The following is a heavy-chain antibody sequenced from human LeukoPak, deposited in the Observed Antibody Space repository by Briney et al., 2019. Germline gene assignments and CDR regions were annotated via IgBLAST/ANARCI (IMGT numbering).Heavy chain of an antibody. CDR3: ARGRGGDYEH. D-gene: IGHD2-21*02. V-gene: IGHV4-59*01. J-gene: IGHJ4*02. CDR1: GGSISRYY. Sequence: SETLSLTCTFSGGSISRYYWSSIRQPPGKGLEWIGYIYYSGSTNYNPSLKSRVTISVDTSKNQFSLKLSSVTAADTAVYYCARGRGGDYEHWGQGTLVTVSS. CDR2: IYYSGST.